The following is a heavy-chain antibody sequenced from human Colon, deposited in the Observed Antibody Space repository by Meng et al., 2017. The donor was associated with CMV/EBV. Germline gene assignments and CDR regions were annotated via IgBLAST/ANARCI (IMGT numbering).Heavy chain of an antibody. CDR1: GGLFSGYY. Sequence: GSLRLSCDVYGGLFSGYYWSWIRQPPGKGLEWIGEIDHSGSTNYNPSLKNRVIISVDRSKNQFSLKLTSLTAADTAMYYCARGRWLPLEDWGQGTLVTVSS. CDR3: ARGRWLPLED. CDR2: IDHSGST. D-gene: IGHD6-19*01. J-gene: IGHJ4*02. V-gene: IGHV4-34*01.